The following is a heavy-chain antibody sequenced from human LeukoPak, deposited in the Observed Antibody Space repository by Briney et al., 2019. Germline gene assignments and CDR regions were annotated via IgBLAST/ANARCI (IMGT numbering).Heavy chain of an antibody. CDR1: GFTFSSYA. Sequence: GGSLRLSCAASGFTFSSYAMNWVRQAPGKGLEWVSSISGSGGGTYYADSVKGRFSISRDNSKNTLYLQMNSLRADDTAVYYCAKDSWQFAPDYYYYMDVWGKGTTVTVSS. V-gene: IGHV3-23*01. J-gene: IGHJ6*03. CDR2: ISGSGGGT. D-gene: IGHD2-15*01. CDR3: AKDSWQFAPDYYYYMDV.